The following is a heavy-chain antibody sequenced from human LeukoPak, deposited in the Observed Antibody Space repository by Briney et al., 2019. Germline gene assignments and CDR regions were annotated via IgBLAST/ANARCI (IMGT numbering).Heavy chain of an antibody. D-gene: IGHD3-3*01. CDR3: ARGPRAAIFGVVRSYFDY. CDR2: IIPIFGTA. Sequence: ASVKVSCKASGGTFSSYAISWVRQAPGQGLEWMGGIIPIFGTANYAQKFQGRVTITTDESTSTAYMELSSLRSEDTAVYYCARGPRAAIFGVVRSYFDYWGQGTLVTVSS. V-gene: IGHV1-69*05. CDR1: GGTFSSYA. J-gene: IGHJ4*02.